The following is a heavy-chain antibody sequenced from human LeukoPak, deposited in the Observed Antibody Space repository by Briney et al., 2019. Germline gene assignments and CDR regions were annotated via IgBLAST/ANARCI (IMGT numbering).Heavy chain of an antibody. J-gene: IGHJ1*01. CDR2: ISGSGGST. Sequence: GGSLRLSCAASGFTFSSYAMSWVRQAPGKGLEWVSAISGSGGSTYYADSVKGRFTISRDNSKNTLYLQMNSLRAKDTAVYYCAKVDDYVWTVQHWGQGTLVTVSS. D-gene: IGHD3-16*01. CDR3: AKVDDYVWTVQH. CDR1: GFTFSSYA. V-gene: IGHV3-23*01.